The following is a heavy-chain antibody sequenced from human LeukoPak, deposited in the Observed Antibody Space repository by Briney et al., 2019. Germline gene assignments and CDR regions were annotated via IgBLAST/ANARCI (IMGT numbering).Heavy chain of an antibody. CDR1: GFTFGDYA. J-gene: IGHJ4*02. D-gene: IGHD4-23*01. V-gene: IGHV3-49*04. CDR2: IRSKAYGGTT. CDR3: TRRPTVASYWEGN. Sequence: GGSLRLSCTASGFTFGDYAMSWVRQAPGKGLEWVGFIRSKAYGGTTEYAAPVKGRFTISRDDSKSITYLQMNSLKTEDTAVYYCTRRPTVASYWEGNWGQGTLVTVSS.